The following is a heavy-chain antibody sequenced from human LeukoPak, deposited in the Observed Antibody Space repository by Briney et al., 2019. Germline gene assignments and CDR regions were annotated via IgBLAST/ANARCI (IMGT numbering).Heavy chain of an antibody. CDR3: AREARNWYFDL. J-gene: IGHJ2*01. CDR2: ISSSSSYI. Sequence: PGGSLRLSCAASGFTFSSYSMNWVRQAPGKGLEWVSSISSSSSYIYYADSVKGRFTISRDKAKNSLYLQMNSLRAEDTAVYYCAREARNWYFDLWGRGTLVTVSS. CDR1: GFTFSSYS. V-gene: IGHV3-21*01.